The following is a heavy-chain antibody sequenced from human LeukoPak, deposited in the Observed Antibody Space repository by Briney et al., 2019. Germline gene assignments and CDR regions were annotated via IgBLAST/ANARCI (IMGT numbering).Heavy chain of an antibody. Sequence: PGGSLRLSCAASGFTFSSYAMHWVRQAPGKGLEYVSAISSNGGSTYYANSVKGRFTISRDNSKNTLYLQMGSLRAEDMAVYYCARGQWATGAFDIWGQGTMVTVSS. CDR2: ISSNGGST. CDR1: GFTFSSYA. V-gene: IGHV3-64*01. J-gene: IGHJ3*02. D-gene: IGHD2-8*01. CDR3: ARGQWATGAFDI.